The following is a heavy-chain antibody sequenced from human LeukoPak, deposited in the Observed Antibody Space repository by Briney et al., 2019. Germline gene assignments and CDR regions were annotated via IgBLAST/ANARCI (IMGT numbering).Heavy chain of an antibody. CDR3: ARERVPPPGITIFGVVIKPFNSLYYGMDV. CDR2: INPSGGST. D-gene: IGHD3-3*01. Sequence: ASVTVSCKASGYTFTSYYMHWVRQAPGQGLEWMGIINPSGGSTSYAQKFQGRVTMTRDTSTSTVYMELSSLRSEDTAVYYCARERVPPPGITIFGVVIKPFNSLYYGMDVWGQGTTVTVSS. J-gene: IGHJ6*02. CDR1: GYTFTSYY. V-gene: IGHV1-46*01.